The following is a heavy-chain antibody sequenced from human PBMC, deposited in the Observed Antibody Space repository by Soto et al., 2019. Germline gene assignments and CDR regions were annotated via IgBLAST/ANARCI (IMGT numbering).Heavy chain of an antibody. CDR1: GYMXATYG. J-gene: IGHJ4*02. CDR2: ISAYNGNT. Sequence: SXKVSCKASGYMXATYGIHWVRQAPGQGLEWMGWISAYNGNTKYAQNLQGRVTMTTDASTSTAYMETRRLRSDDTAVYYCARDLDGSGSYYTDYWGPGTLVPVSS. D-gene: IGHD3-10*01. V-gene: IGHV1-18*01. CDR3: ARDLDGSGSYYTDY.